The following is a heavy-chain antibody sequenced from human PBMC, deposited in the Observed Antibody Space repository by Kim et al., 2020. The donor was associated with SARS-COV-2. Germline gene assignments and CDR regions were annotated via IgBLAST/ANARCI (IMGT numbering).Heavy chain of an antibody. CDR2: T. V-gene: IGHV3-23*03. CDR3: TKDLGWGTHLDF. D-gene: IGHD3-16*01. Sequence: TYYADSVKGRFTISRENPKQTLYLQLSTLRTEDTALYYCTKDLGWGTHLDFWGQGILVTVSS. J-gene: IGHJ4*02.